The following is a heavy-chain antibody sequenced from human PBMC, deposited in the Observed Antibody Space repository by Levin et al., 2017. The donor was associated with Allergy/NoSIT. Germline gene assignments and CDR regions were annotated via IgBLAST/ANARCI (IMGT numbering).Heavy chain of an antibody. CDR1: GFTFSSYS. V-gene: IGHV3-48*02. CDR3: ARDRDSSSWYIFDY. D-gene: IGHD6-13*01. CDR2: ISSSSSTI. Sequence: LSLTCAASGFTFSSYSMNWVRQAPGKGLEWVSYISSSSSTIYYADSVKGRFTISRDNAKNSLYLQMNSLRDEDTAVYYCARDRDSSSWYIFDYWGQGTLVTVSS. J-gene: IGHJ4*02.